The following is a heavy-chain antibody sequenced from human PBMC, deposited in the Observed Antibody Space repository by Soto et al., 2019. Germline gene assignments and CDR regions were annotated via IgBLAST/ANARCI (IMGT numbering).Heavy chain of an antibody. CDR3: ARRRYYYGMDV. J-gene: IGHJ6*02. CDR2: IYYSGST. Sequence: SETLSLACTVSVGSVSSSSYYWGWIRQPPGKGLEWIGSIYYSGSTYYNPSLKSRVTISVDTSKNQFSLKLSSVTAADTAVYYCARRRYYYGMDVWGQGTTVTVSS. V-gene: IGHV4-39*01. CDR1: VGSVSSSSYY.